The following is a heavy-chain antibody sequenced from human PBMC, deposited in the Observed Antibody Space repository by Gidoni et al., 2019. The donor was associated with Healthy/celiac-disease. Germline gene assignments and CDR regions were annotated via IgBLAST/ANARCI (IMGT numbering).Heavy chain of an antibody. V-gene: IGHV3-23*01. CDR3: AKNGYSSSSPYYYYYMDV. J-gene: IGHJ6*03. Sequence: EVQLLESGGGLVQPGGSLRLSCAASGFTFSSYAMSLVRQAPGKGLEWVSAIIGSGGSTSYAESVNGRFTISRENSKNTLYLQMNSLRAEDTAVYYCAKNGYSSSSPYYYYYMDVWGKGTTVTVSS. D-gene: IGHD6-6*01. CDR2: IIGSGGST. CDR1: GFTFSSYA.